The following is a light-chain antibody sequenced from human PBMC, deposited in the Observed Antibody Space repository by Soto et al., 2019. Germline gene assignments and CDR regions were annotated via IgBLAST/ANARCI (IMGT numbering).Light chain of an antibody. V-gene: IGLV1-40*01. Sequence: QSVLTQPPSVSGAPGQRVTISCTGSSSNIGAGYDVHWYQQLPGTAPKLLISGNSNRPSGVPDRFSGSKSGTSASLAITGLQAEDEADYYCTSYTSSSPLVFGTGTKLTVL. CDR3: TSYTSSSPLV. J-gene: IGLJ1*01. CDR2: GNS. CDR1: SSNIGAGYD.